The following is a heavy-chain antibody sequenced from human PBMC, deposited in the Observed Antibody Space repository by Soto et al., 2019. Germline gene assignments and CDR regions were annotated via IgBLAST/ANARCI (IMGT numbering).Heavy chain of an antibody. V-gene: IGHV1-18*01. CDR3: ARDRWELLGGDY. D-gene: IGHD1-26*01. CDR2: ISADNGNT. J-gene: IGHJ4*02. CDR1: GYSFNTYG. Sequence: QVQLVQSGAEVKKPGASVKVSCKASGYSFNTYGISWVRQAPGQGLEWMGWISADNGNTNLAQNFQDRVTVTTDTSTSTAYMELRSLRSDDTAVYYCARDRWELLGGDYWGQGTLVTVSS.